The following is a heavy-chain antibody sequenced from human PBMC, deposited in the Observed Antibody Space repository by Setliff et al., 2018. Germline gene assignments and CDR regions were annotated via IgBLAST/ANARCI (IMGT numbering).Heavy chain of an antibody. J-gene: IGHJ6*02. D-gene: IGHD3-9*01. CDR1: GFAISSCW. V-gene: IGHV3-7*01. CDR3: AKHGAYNDFLTGYNFYYDMDV. Sequence: GGSLRLSCVASGFAISSCWMSWVRQAPGKGLEWVANVNPAGSGKFYVDSVKGRFTISRDNAKNSLYLQMNSLRAEDTAVYYCAKHGAYNDFLTGYNFYYDMDVWGQGTTVTVSS. CDR2: VNPAGSGK.